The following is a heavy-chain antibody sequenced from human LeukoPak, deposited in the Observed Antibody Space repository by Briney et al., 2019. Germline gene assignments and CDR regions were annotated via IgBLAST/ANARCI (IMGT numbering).Heavy chain of an antibody. CDR3: AMGATSWSGYSFPKIFQH. CDR1: GLTVSSNY. D-gene: IGHD3-3*01. V-gene: IGHV3-53*01. CDR2: IYSGGST. J-gene: IGHJ1*01. Sequence: GSLRLSCAASGLTVSSNYMSWVRQAPGKGLEWVSVIYSGGSTYYADSVKGRFTISRDNSKNTLYLQMNSLRAEDTAVYYCAMGATSWSGYSFPKIFQHWGRGTLVTVSS.